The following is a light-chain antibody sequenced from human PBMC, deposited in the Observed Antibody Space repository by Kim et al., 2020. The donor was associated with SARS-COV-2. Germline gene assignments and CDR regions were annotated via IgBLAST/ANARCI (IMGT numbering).Light chain of an antibody. V-gene: IGKV1-39*01. CDR2: GAA. Sequence: ASVGDRVTIAWRASQGISSDLNWYQERPGKAPKRRIYGAASLQSGVPSRFSGSGSGTDFTLTISSLQPEDFATYYCQQSYSTSWTCGEGTKVDIK. CDR3: QQSYSTSWT. J-gene: IGKJ1*01. CDR1: QGISSD.